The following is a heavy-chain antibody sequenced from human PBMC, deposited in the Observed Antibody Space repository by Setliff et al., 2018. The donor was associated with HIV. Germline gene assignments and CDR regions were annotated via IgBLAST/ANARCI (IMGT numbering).Heavy chain of an antibody. D-gene: IGHD1-26*01. Sequence: ASVKVSCKASGYTFSSYDINWVRQATGQGLEWMGWMNPNSGNTGYAQKFQGRFTISRDNSKNTLYLQINSLRAEDTAVYYCARVNHGGKDAFDIWGQGTMVTVSS. J-gene: IGHJ3*02. CDR1: GYTFSSYD. CDR3: ARVNHGGKDAFDI. CDR2: MNPNSGNT. V-gene: IGHV1-8*02.